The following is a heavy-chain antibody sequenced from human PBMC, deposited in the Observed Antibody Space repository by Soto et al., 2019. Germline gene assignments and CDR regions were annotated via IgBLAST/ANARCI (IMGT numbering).Heavy chain of an antibody. CDR3: SHLDLRGFSDYPLGWDV. CDR1: GFSLSSSGAG. Sequence: QVTVKESGPTLAKPTQTLTLTCSFTGFSLSSSGAGVGWFRQSPGKALEWLALIYWNDEIRYSPSLASRLTITKDTSKDQVVLTLTILGPVDTATYYCSHLDLRGFSDYPLGWDVWGQGTTVTGSS. CDR2: IYWNDEI. D-gene: IGHD4-17*01. J-gene: IGHJ6*02. V-gene: IGHV2-5*01.